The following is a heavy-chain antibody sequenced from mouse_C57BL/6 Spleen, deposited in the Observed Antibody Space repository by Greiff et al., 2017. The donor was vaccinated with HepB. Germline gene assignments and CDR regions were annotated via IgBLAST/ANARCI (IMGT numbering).Heavy chain of an antibody. CDR3: ARVGYGSSWWYFDV. V-gene: IGHV3-1*01. Sequence: EVQLVESGPGMVKPSQSLSLTCTVTGYSITSGYDWHWIRHFPGNKLEWMGYISYSGSTNYNPSLKSRISITHDTSKNHFFLKLNSVTTEDTATYYCARVGYGSSWWYFDVWGTGTTVTVSS. CDR2: ISYSGST. CDR1: GYSITSGYD. D-gene: IGHD1-1*01. J-gene: IGHJ1*03.